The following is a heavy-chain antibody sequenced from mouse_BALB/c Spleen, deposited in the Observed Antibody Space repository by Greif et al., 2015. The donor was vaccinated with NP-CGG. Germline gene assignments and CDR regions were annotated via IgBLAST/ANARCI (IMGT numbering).Heavy chain of an antibody. V-gene: IGHV1-80*01. Sequence: QVQLKESGAELVRPGSSVKISCKASGYAFSSYWMNWVKQRPGQGLEWIGQIYPGDGDTNYNGKFKGKATLTADKSSSTAYMQLSSLTSEDSAVYFCARSGYDAYAMDYWGQGTSVTVSS. J-gene: IGHJ4*01. CDR2: IYPGDGDT. CDR3: ARSGYDAYAMDY. D-gene: IGHD2-2*01. CDR1: GYAFSSYW.